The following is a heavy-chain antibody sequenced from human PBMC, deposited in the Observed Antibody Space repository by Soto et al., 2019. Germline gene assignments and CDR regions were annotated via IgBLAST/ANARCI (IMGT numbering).Heavy chain of an antibody. D-gene: IGHD3-10*01. CDR2: IIPLFGTA. V-gene: IGHV1-69*01. J-gene: IGHJ4*02. Sequence: QVQLVQSGADVKKPGSSVKVSCQASGVTFSSETLGWVRQAPGQGLEWVGGIIPLFGTASYAQKFQGRVTITADESTSTVSMELSSLRSDDTAVYFCATELGENPASPFDAWGQGTLVTVSS. CDR3: ATELGENPASPFDA. CDR1: GVTFSSET.